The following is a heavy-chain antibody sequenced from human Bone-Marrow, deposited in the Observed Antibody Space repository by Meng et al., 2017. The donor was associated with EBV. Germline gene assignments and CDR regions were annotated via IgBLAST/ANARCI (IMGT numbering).Heavy chain of an antibody. CDR2: IWYDGSNK. CDR1: GFTFSDYY. CDR3: ARTRPRYYFDY. J-gene: IGHJ4*02. Sequence: QVQLVESGGGLVKPGGSLRLSCAASGFTFSDYYMSWTRQAPGKGLEWVAVIWYDGSNKYYADSVKGRFTISRDNSKNTLYLQMNSLRAEDTAVYYCARTRPRYYFDYWGQGTLVTVAS. V-gene: IGHV3-33*08.